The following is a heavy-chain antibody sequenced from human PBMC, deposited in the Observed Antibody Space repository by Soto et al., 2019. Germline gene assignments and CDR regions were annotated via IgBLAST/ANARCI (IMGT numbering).Heavy chain of an antibody. CDR2: IYYSGST. D-gene: IGHD3-10*01. Sequence: SETLSLTCTVSGGSISSRDDCWGWIRQPPGKGLEWIGYIYYSGSTYYNPSLKSRVTISVDTSKNQFSLKLSSVTAADTAVYYCAREYYYGSGSIFYGMDVWGQGTTVTVS. CDR1: GGSISSRDDC. V-gene: IGHV4-31*03. CDR3: AREYYYGSGSIFYGMDV. J-gene: IGHJ6*02.